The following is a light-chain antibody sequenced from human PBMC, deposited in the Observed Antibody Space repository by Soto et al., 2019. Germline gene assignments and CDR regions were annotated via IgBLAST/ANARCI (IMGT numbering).Light chain of an antibody. J-gene: IGKJ1*01. V-gene: IGKV3-20*01. CDR3: QQYGSSPVT. CDR2: GAS. Sequence: NVLTQSPGSLSFSPGEGATPSCRGRQSVSSSYLAWYQQKPGQAPRLLIYGASSRATGIPDRFSGSGSGTDFTLTISRLEPEDFVVYYCQQYGSSPVTFGQGTKVDIK. CDR1: QSVSSSY.